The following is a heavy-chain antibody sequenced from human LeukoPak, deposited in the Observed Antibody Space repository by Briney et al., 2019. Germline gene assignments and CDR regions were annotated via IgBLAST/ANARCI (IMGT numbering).Heavy chain of an antibody. CDR2: IYYSGST. CDR1: GGSISSYY. V-gene: IGHV4-59*01. Sequence: SETLSLTCTVSGGSISSYYWSWIRQPPGKGLEWIGYIYYSGSTNYNPSLKSRVTISVDTCKNQFSLKLSPVTAADTAVYYCARDFRSGYYVGNWFDPWGQGTLVTVSS. J-gene: IGHJ5*02. CDR3: ARDFRSGYYVGNWFDP. D-gene: IGHD3-3*01.